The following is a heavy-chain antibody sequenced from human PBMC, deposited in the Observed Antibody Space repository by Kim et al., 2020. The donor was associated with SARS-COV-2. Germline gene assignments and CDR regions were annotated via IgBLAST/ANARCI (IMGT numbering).Heavy chain of an antibody. CDR3: ARGATLLLELRRYYYYYMDV. J-gene: IGHJ6*03. Sequence: SETLSLTCAVYGGSFSGYYWSWIRQPPGKGLEWIGEINHSGSTNYNPSLKSRVTISVDTSKNQFSLKLSSVTAADTAVYYCARGATLLLELRRYYYYYMDVWGKGTTVTVSS. CDR1: GGSFSGYY. D-gene: IGHD1-7*01. CDR2: INHSGST. V-gene: IGHV4-34*01.